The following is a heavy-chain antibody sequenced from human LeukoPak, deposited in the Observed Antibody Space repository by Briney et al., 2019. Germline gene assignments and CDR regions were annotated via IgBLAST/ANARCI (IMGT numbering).Heavy chain of an antibody. CDR3: AKDSIYGYNPTYYFDY. CDR1: GFTFSSYA. J-gene: IGHJ4*02. Sequence: PGGSLRLSCAASGFTFSSYAMSWVRQAPGKGLEWVSAISGSGGSTYYADSVKGRFTISRDNSKNTLYLQMNSLRAEDTAVYYCAKDSIYGYNPTYYFDYWGQGTLVTVSS. D-gene: IGHD5-24*01. V-gene: IGHV3-23*01. CDR2: ISGSGGST.